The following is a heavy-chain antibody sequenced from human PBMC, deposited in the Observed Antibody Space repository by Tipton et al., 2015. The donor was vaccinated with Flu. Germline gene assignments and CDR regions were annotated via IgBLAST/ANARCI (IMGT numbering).Heavy chain of an antibody. D-gene: IGHD6-19*01. CDR1: GFTFSRYA. V-gene: IGHV3-23*01. CDR2: FSASRGTT. Sequence: SLRLSCAASGFTFSRYAMSWVRQAPGKGLEWVASFSASRGTTYFAESVKGRFTISRDNSKNTLYLQMNSPRAEDTAIYYCAKVIPEKVAGLDYWGQGTLVTVSS. CDR3: AKVIPEKVAGLDY. J-gene: IGHJ4*02.